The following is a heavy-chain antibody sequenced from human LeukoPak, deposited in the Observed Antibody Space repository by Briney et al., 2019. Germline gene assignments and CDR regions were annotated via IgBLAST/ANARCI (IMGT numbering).Heavy chain of an antibody. CDR1: GGSFSGYY. CDR2: INHSGST. V-gene: IGHV4-34*01. D-gene: IGHD6-13*01. Sequence: SETLSLTCAVYGGSFSGYYWSWIRQPPGKGLERIGEINHSGSTNYNPSLKSRVTISVDTSKNQFSLELSSVTAADTAVYYCARVHSSSWDHYYYYYYYMDVWGKGTTVTVSS. J-gene: IGHJ6*03. CDR3: ARVHSSSWDHYYYYYYYMDV.